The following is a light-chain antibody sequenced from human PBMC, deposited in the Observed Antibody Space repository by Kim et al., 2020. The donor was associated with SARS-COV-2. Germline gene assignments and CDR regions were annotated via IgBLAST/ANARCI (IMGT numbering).Light chain of an antibody. Sequence: VSPGESATLYSRASQSVSRNLAWYQQKPGQAPRLLIYGASTRATGIPARFSGSGSGTEFTLTISSLQSEDFAVYYCQQYNNWPLTFGPGTKVDIK. CDR3: QQYNNWPLT. J-gene: IGKJ3*01. CDR2: GAS. CDR1: QSVSRN. V-gene: IGKV3-15*01.